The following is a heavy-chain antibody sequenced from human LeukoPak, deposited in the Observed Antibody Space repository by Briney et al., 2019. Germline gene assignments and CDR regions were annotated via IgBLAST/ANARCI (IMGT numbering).Heavy chain of an antibody. CDR2: INPNSGGT. CDR3: AKLVGMDYDFWSGTVDY. V-gene: IGHV1-2*02. J-gene: IGHJ4*02. CDR1: GYTFTGYY. Sequence: GASVKVSCKASGYTFTGYYMHWVRQAPGQGLEWMGWINPNSGGTNYAQKFQGRVTMTRDTSISTAYMELSRLRSDDTAVYYCAKLVGMDYDFWSGTVDYWGQGTLVTVSS. D-gene: IGHD3-3*01.